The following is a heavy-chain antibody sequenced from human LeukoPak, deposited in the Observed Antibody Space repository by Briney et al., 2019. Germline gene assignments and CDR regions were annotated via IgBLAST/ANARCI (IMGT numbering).Heavy chain of an antibody. CDR3: AREKFDS. V-gene: IGHV3-30*14. CDR1: GFAFSNFA. Sequence: PGGSLRLSCSASGFAFSNFAMHWVRQAPGKGLEWVAVVSYERTIKYYTDSAKGQFTISRDNSGNIISLQMNNLTTGDTATYYCAREKFDSWGQGALVTVSP. J-gene: IGHJ5*01. CDR2: VSYERTIK.